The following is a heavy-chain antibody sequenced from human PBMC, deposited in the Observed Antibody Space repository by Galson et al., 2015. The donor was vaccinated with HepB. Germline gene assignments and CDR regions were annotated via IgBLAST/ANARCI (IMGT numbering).Heavy chain of an antibody. J-gene: IGHJ4*02. D-gene: IGHD2-21*02. CDR1: GFTFKNYA. CDR3: ARATRTYCGTDCPDS. CDR2: ITDSGDRT. V-gene: IGHV3-23*01. Sequence: SLRLSCATFGFTFKNYAMSWVRQAPGKGLEWVAAITDSGDRTSHADSVKGRFTISRDNSRNTVSLQMRSLTVEDTAVYYCARATRTYCGTDCPDSWGQGTEVTGSS.